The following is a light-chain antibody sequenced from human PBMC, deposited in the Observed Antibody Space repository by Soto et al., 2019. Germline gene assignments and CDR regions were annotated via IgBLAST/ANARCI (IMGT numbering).Light chain of an antibody. CDR1: GSSIGAGYD. J-gene: IGLJ2*01. CDR3: QSSDNSLSGVV. Sequence: QPVLTQPPSVSGAPGQRVTISCTGSGSSIGAGYDVHWYQQLPGTAPKLLIYANNNRPSGVPDRFSGSKSGTSASLAITGLQAEDEADYYCQSSDNSLSGVVFGGGTKVTVL. CDR2: ANN. V-gene: IGLV1-40*01.